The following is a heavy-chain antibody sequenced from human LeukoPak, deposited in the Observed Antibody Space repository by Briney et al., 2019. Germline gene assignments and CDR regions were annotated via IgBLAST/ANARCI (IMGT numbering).Heavy chain of an antibody. CDR3: ARVVYSHYWPEGMDV. J-gene: IGHJ6*02. CDR1: GDSISSYY. V-gene: IGHV4-59*01. D-gene: IGHD4-11*01. Sequence: PSETLSLTCTVSGDSISSYYWSWIRQPPGKGLEWIGYIYNSETTNYDPSLESRVTISEDTSKNQFSLMLTSVTAADTAVYYCARVVYSHYWPEGMDVWGQGTTVTVSS. CDR2: IYNSETT.